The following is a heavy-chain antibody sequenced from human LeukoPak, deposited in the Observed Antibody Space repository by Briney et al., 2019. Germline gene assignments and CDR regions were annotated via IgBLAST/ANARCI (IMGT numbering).Heavy chain of an antibody. CDR2: INPNSGGT. V-gene: IGHV1-2*02. CDR1: GYTFTGYY. Sequence: ASVKVSCKASGYTFTGYYMHWVRQAPGQGLEWMGWINPNSGGTNYAQKFQGRVTMTRDTSISTAYMELSRLRSDDTAVYYCRTDRYGDYGDYFDYWGQGTLVTVSS. D-gene: IGHD4-17*01. J-gene: IGHJ4*02. CDR3: RTDRYGDYGDYFDY.